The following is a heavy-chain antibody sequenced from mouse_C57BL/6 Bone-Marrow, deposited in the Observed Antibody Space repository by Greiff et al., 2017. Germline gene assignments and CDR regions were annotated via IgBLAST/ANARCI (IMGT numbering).Heavy chain of an antibody. J-gene: IGHJ2*01. Sequence: VHLVESGAELARPGASVKLSCKASGYTFTSYGISWVQQRTGQGLEWIGEIYPRSGNTYYNEKFKGKATLTADKSSSTAYMELRRLRSEDSAVYFSARSGDSSVLYYFDYWGQGTTLTVSS. V-gene: IGHV1-81*01. CDR3: ARSGDSSVLYYFDY. D-gene: IGHD3-2*02. CDR1: GYTFTSYG. CDR2: IYPRSGNT.